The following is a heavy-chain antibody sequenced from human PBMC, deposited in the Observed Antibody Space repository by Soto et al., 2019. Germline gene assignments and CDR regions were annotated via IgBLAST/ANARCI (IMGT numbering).Heavy chain of an antibody. J-gene: IGHJ4*02. Sequence: QVQLHESDPGLVKPSETLSLTCVVSDGSISTYDWWTWVRQPPGKGLEWIGKMFHSGGADYSPSLKSRVTISADSSKNHFSLRLTAVTAADTAVYYCATGNVDSMLEYWGQGTQVAVSS. D-gene: IGHD3-3*01. CDR1: DGSISTYDW. CDR3: ATGNVDSMLEY. CDR2: MFHSGGA. V-gene: IGHV4-4*02.